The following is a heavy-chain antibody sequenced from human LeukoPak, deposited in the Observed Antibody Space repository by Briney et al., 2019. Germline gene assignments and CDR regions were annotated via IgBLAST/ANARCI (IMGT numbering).Heavy chain of an antibody. D-gene: IGHD3-10*01. J-gene: IGHJ4*02. CDR3: ARMGLWSGELIYFHS. CDR2: ISSSSSYI. CDR1: GFTFSSYS. Sequence: GGSLRLSCAASGFTFSSYSMNWVRQAPGKGLEWVSSISSSSSYIYYADSVKGRFTISRDNAKNSLYLQMNSLRAEDTAVYYCARMGLWSGELIYFHSWGQGTLVTVSS. V-gene: IGHV3-21*01.